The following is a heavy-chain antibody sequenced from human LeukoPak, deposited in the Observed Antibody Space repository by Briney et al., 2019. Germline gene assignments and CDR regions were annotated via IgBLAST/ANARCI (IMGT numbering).Heavy chain of an antibody. CDR1: GFTFSSYG. D-gene: IGHD2-2*01. CDR3: AKFNYQLPTYYMDV. Sequence: PGGSLRLSCAASGFTFSSYGMHWVRQAPGKGLEGGAVISYDGSNKYYADSVKGRFTISRDNSKNTLYLQMNSLRAEDTAVYYCAKFNYQLPTYYMDVWGKGTTVTVSS. CDR2: ISYDGSNK. V-gene: IGHV3-30*18. J-gene: IGHJ6*03.